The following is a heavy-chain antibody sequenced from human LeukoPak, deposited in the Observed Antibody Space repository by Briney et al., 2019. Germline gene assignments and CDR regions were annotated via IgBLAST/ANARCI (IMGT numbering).Heavy chain of an antibody. CDR1: GGSISSYY. Sequence: SETLSLTCTVSGGSISSYYWSWIRQPAGKGLEWIGRIYTSGSTNYNPSLKSRVTMSVDTSKNQFSLKLSSVTAADTAVYYCAREHYYDSSGYAAGSNAFDIWGQGTMVTVSS. CDR3: AREHYYDSSGYAAGSNAFDI. D-gene: IGHD3-22*01. CDR2: IYTSGST. V-gene: IGHV4-4*07. J-gene: IGHJ3*02.